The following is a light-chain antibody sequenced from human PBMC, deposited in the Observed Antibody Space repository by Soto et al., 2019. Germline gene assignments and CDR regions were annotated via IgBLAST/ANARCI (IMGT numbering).Light chain of an antibody. CDR3: QHSHSIPRT. J-gene: IGKJ2*01. Sequence: DIQMTQSPSSLSASVGDRVTITCRASQSIGRYLNWYQQKPGEAPKVLIYAASTLQSGVPSRFSGSGSGTYFTLTITSLQPEDFATYYCQHSHSIPRTFGQGTKLEIK. CDR2: AAS. CDR1: QSIGRY. V-gene: IGKV1-39*01.